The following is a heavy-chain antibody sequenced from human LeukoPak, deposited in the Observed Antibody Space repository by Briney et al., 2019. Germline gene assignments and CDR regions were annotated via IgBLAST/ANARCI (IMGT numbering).Heavy chain of an antibody. Sequence: GGSLRLSCATSGFTFSTYWMSWVRQAPGKGLEWVANIKQDGSEKYYADSVTGRFTISRDNAKNSLYLQMNSLRAEDTAVYYCADGDGFDFWGQGTLVTVSS. D-gene: IGHD5-24*01. CDR2: IKQDGSEK. V-gene: IGHV3-7*01. CDR3: ADGDGFDF. CDR1: GFTFSTYW. J-gene: IGHJ4*02.